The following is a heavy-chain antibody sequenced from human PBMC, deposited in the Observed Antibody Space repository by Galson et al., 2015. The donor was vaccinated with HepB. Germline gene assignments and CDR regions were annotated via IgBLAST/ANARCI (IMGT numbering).Heavy chain of an antibody. CDR2: IIPIFGTA. Sequence: SVKVSCKASGGTFSSYAISWVRQAPGQGLEWMGGIIPIFGTANYAQKFQGRVTITADESTSTAYMELSSLRAEDTAVYYCAKHLLLLPPVGYMDVWGKGTTVTVSS. D-gene: IGHD1-26*01. J-gene: IGHJ6*03. CDR3: AKHLLLLPPVGYMDV. CDR1: GGTFSSYA. V-gene: IGHV1-69*13.